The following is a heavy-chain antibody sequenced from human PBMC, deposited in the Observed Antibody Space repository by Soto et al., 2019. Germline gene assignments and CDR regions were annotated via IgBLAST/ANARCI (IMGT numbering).Heavy chain of an antibody. J-gene: IGHJ4*02. CDR2: ISGYNGNA. CDR3: AREGWVGELLY. CDR1: GYTFSSYG. D-gene: IGHD3-16*01. V-gene: IGHV1-18*01. Sequence: VPLVQSGNEVQRPGASVKVSCKTSGYTFSSYGIIWVRQAPGQGLEWMGWISGYNGNADYAQQFQGRVHMTTDTSTSTVFMELRNLRSDDTALYYCAREGWVGELLYWGQGSLVTVS.